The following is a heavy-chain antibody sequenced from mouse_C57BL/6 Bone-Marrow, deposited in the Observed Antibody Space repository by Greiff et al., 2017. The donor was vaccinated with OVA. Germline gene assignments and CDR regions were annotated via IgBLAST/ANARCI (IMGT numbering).Heavy chain of an antibody. CDR3: ARDEDYGSSYGAMDY. V-gene: IGHV7-1*01. Sequence: EVQLVESGGGLVQSGRSLRLSCATSGFTFSDFYMEWVRQAPGKGLEWIAASRNKANDYTTEYSASVKGRFIVSRDTSQSILYLQMNALRAEDTAIYYCARDEDYGSSYGAMDYWGQGTSVTVSS. J-gene: IGHJ4*01. CDR2: SRNKANDYTT. CDR1: GFTFSDFY. D-gene: IGHD1-1*01.